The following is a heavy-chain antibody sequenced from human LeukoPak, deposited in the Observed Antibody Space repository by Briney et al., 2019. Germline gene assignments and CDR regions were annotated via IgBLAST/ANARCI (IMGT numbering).Heavy chain of an antibody. Sequence: SETLSLTCTVSGGSISSYYWSWIRQPPGKGLEWIGYIYYSGSTNYNPSLKSRVTISVDTSKNQFSLKLSSVTAADTAVYYCARENPSGYYNRPIDYWGQGTLVTVSS. CDR3: ARENPSGYYNRPIDY. J-gene: IGHJ4*02. D-gene: IGHD3-3*01. V-gene: IGHV4-59*01. CDR1: GGSISSYY. CDR2: IYYSGST.